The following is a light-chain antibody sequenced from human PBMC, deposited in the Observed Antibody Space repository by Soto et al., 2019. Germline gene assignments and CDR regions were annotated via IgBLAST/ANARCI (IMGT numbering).Light chain of an antibody. CDR1: QSVSYN. CDR2: DAS. V-gene: IGKV3D-15*01. Sequence: GDRAPFSCRASQSVSYNLAWYQQKPGQAPRLLIYDASTRATGIPARFSGSASGTEFTLTISSLLSEDFAVYYCQQYNNRPLTFGGGTKV. CDR3: QQYNNRPLT. J-gene: IGKJ4*01.